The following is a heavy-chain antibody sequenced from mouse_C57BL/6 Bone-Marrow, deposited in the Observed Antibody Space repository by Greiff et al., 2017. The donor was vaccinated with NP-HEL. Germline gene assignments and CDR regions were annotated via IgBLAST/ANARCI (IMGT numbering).Heavy chain of an antibody. D-gene: IGHD2-1*01. CDR1: GFSLTSYG. CDR3: AKAGGNPWFAY. V-gene: IGHV2-3*01. Sequence: VQRVESGPGLVAPAQSLSITCTVSGFSLTSYGVSWVRQPPGKGLEWLGVIWGDGGTNYYSALISRLSISKDNYKSQGCLKLNSLQTDDTATYYCAKAGGNPWFAYWGQGTLVTVSA. J-gene: IGHJ3*01. CDR2: IWGDGGT.